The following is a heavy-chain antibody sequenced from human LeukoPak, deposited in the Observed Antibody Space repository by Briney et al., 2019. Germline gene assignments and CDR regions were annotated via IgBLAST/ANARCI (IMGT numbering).Heavy chain of an antibody. CDR1: GFTFRTYW. Sequence: PGGSLRLSCVASGFTFRTYWMTWVRQAPGKGLEWVANVKQDGSEKNYVDSVKGRFTISRDNAKNSLYLQMNSLRVEGTAVYYCARDSGVPGGVHAGFDIWGQGTMVTVSS. V-gene: IGHV3-7*01. D-gene: IGHD2-2*01. CDR3: ARDSGVPGGVHAGFDI. CDR2: VKQDGSEK. J-gene: IGHJ3*02.